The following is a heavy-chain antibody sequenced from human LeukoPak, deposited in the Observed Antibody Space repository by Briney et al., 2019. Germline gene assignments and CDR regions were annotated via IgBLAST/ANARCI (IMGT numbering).Heavy chain of an antibody. J-gene: IGHJ4*02. Sequence: GGSLRLSCAASGFTFSNYAMSWVRQAPGKGLEWVSAITGSGSGIYYADSMKSRFTISRDNSKNTLYLQMNSLRAEDTAVYYCAKWGDYDVLTGYYVSDYWGQGTLVTVSS. D-gene: IGHD3-9*01. CDR3: AKWGDYDVLTGYYVSDY. CDR2: ITGSGSGI. CDR1: GFTFSNYA. V-gene: IGHV3-23*01.